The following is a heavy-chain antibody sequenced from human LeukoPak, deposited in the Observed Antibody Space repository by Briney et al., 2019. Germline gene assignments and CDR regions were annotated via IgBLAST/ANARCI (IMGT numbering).Heavy chain of an antibody. CDR3: ARDDGGALDVFDI. V-gene: IGHV3-21*01. J-gene: IGHJ3*02. CDR1: GFTFSSFS. D-gene: IGHD4-23*01. CDR2: ISSSSGNI. Sequence: GGSLRVSCAVSGFTFSSFSMNWVRQAPGKGLEWVSYISSSSGNIEYADSVRSRFTISRDHAKNSLYLQMNSLRAEDTAVYYCARDDGGALDVFDIWGQGTLVTVSS.